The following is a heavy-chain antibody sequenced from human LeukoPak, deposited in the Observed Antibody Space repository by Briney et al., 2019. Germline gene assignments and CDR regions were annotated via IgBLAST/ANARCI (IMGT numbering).Heavy chain of an antibody. CDR2: IIPIFGTA. Sequence: VASVKVSCKASVGTFSSYAISWVPQAPGQGLEWMGRIIPIFGTANYAQKFQRRDKNTADDYARTAYREQSSLRSEDTAVYYCARDAMNGIVVVITTGFAFDIWGQGTMVTVSS. CDR3: ARDAMNGIVVVITTGFAFDI. D-gene: IGHD3-22*01. CDR1: VGTFSSYA. J-gene: IGHJ3*02. V-gene: IGHV1-69*13.